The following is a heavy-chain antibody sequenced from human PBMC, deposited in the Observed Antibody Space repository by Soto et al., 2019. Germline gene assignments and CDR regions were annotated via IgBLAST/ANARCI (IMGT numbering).Heavy chain of an antibody. Sequence: QVQGVQSGSEVKKPGSSVKVSCKVSGGTVSSRAINWVRQAPGKGLEWMGGIIGMFGTTTYSQKFQGRLTITADEFTSTAYMELTSLKSEDSANYYCERARTYYYSRPSDWVQGTVVTVSS. CDR2: IIGMFGTT. CDR1: GGTVSSRA. CDR3: ERARTYYYSRPSD. J-gene: IGHJ4*02. D-gene: IGHD3-10*01. V-gene: IGHV1-69*01.